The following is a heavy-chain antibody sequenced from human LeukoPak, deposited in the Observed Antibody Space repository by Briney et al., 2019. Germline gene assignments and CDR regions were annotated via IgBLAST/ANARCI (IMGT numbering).Heavy chain of an antibody. Sequence: GGSLRLSCAASGFTFSGSAMHWVRQASGKGLEWVGRVRSKANNYATAYAASVKGRFTISRDDSKNTAYLQMNSLKTEDTAVYYCARREGYCSGGNCYDRFDRWGQGTLVTVSS. D-gene: IGHD2-15*01. J-gene: IGHJ5*02. CDR3: ARREGYCSGGNCYDRFDR. CDR1: GFTFSGSA. V-gene: IGHV3-73*01. CDR2: VRSKANNYAT.